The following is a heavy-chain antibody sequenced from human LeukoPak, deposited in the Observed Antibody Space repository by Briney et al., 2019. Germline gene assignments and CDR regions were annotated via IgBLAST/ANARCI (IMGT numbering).Heavy chain of an antibody. J-gene: IGHJ4*02. V-gene: IGHV3-23*01. CDR3: ARVWADYGDYSPYFDY. D-gene: IGHD4-17*01. CDR2: TSGSGGST. Sequence: GGSLRLSCAASGFTFSSYVMSWVRQAPGKGLEWVSATSGSGGSTYYADSVKGRFTISRDNAKNSLYLQMNSLRAEDTAVYYCARVWADYGDYSPYFDYWGQGTLVTVSS. CDR1: GFTFSSYV.